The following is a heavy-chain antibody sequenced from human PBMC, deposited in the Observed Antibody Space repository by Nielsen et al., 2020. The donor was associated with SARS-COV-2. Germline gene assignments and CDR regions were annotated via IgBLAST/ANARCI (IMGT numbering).Heavy chain of an antibody. J-gene: IGHJ4*02. CDR3: ARGYYDFWSGYEKYYFDY. CDR1: GFKFSSHG. CDR2: ISGNDGRT. V-gene: IGHV3-23*01. D-gene: IGHD3-3*01. Sequence: GGSLRLSCTASGFKFSSHGMSWVRQAPGKGLECVSYISGNDGRTYHAASVEGRFAISRDNSRNTLYVVMNSLRAEDTAVYYCARGYYDFWSGYEKYYFDYWGQGTLVTVSS.